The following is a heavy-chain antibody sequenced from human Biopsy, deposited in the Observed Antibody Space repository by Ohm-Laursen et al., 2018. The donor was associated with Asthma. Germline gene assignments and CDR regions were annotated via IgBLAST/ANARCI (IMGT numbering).Heavy chain of an antibody. V-gene: IGHV1-69*13. D-gene: IGHD2-15*01. CDR3: ARKAGSCISRACYSLDF. Sequence: SVKVSCKSLGGTFNTYVIGWVRQAPGQGLEWMGGINSVFGSTTYPQKFQDRVTITADESTSTVYMELSSLSSEDTAVYYCARKAGSCISRACYSLDFWGQGTLVTVSS. CDR2: INSVFGST. CDR1: GGTFNTYV. J-gene: IGHJ4*02.